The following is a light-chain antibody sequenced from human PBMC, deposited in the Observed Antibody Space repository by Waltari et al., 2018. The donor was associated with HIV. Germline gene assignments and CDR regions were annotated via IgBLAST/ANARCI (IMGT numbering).Light chain of an antibody. Sequence: QSVLTQPPSVSGAPGQRVTISCTGSRSNIGAGYDVHWYQQLPGTAPKLLIYYNSHRPSGVPARFSGSKSGTSASLAITGLQTEDGAEYYCQSYDSSLSGHVLFGGGTILTVL. V-gene: IGLV1-40*01. CDR1: RSNIGAGYD. CDR3: QSYDSSLSGHVL. CDR2: YNS. J-gene: IGLJ2*01.